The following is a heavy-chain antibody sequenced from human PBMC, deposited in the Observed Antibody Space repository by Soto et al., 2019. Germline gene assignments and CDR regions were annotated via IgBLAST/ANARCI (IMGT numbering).Heavy chain of an antibody. D-gene: IGHD5-12*01. CDR3: ARGGFIAVATIDNWFDP. CDR2: IYYSGST. Sequence: PSETLSLTCTVSGGSISSYYWSRIRQPPGKGLEWIGYIYYSGSTNYNPSLKSRVTISVDTSKNQFSLKLSSVTAADTAVYYCARGGFIAVATIDNWFDPWGQGTLVTVSS. CDR1: GGSISSYY. J-gene: IGHJ5*02. V-gene: IGHV4-59*01.